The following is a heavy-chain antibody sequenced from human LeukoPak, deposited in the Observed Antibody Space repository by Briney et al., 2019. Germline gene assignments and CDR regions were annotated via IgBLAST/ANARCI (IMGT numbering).Heavy chain of an antibody. D-gene: IGHD6-19*01. J-gene: IGHJ5*02. CDR2: IVVGSGNT. CDR3: AASGWYRGRWFDP. Sequence: TSVKVSCKASGFTFTSSAVQWMRQARGQRLEWIGWIVVGSGNTNYAQKFQERVTITRDMSTSTAYMELSSLRSEDTAVYYCAASGWYRGRWFDPWGQGTLVTVSS. V-gene: IGHV1-58*01. CDR1: GFTFTSSA.